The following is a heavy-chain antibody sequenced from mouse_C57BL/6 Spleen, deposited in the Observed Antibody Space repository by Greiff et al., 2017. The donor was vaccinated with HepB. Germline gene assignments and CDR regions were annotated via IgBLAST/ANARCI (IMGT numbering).Heavy chain of an antibody. Sequence: QVQLQQSDAELVKPGASVKISCKVSGYTFTDHTIHWMKQRPEQGLEWIGYIYPRDGSTKYNEKFKGKATLTADKSSSTAYMQLNSLTSEDSAVYFCARRRTIYYGNYDYAMDYWGQGTSVTVSS. J-gene: IGHJ4*01. CDR3: ARRRTIYYGNYDYAMDY. CDR2: IYPRDGST. D-gene: IGHD2-1*01. V-gene: IGHV1-78*01. CDR1: GYTFTDHT.